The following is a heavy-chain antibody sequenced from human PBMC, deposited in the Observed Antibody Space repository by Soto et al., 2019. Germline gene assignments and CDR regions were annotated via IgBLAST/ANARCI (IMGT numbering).Heavy chain of an antibody. V-gene: IGHV1-3*01. CDR1: RFTFTTYA. J-gene: IGHJ4*02. CDR2: INAVNGNT. CDR3: AVQRSAYDKFFDY. Sequence: ASVKVSCKVSRFTFTTYAMHWVRQAPGQRLEWMGWINAVNGNTKYSQRFQGRATITRDKSATTAYMELSSLRSGDTAVYFCAVQRSAYDKFFDYWGQGTLVTVSS. D-gene: IGHD3-9*01.